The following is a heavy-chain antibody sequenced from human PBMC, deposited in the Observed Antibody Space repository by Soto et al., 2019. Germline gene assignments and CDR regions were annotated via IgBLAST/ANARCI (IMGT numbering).Heavy chain of an antibody. V-gene: IGHV4-34*01. CDR2: INHSGST. D-gene: IGHD3-22*01. CDR1: GGSFSGYY. J-gene: IGHJ5*02. CDR3: ARGMTNYYDSLRALVGP. Sequence: PSETLSLTCAVYGGSFSGYYWSWIRQPPGKGLEWIGEINHSGSTNYNPSLKSRVTISVDTSKNQFSLKLSSVTAADTAVYYCARGMTNYYDSLRALVGPWGQGTLVTVSS.